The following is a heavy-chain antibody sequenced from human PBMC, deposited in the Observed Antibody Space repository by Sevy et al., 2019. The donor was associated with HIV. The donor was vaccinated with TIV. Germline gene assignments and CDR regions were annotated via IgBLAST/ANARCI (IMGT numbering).Heavy chain of an antibody. CDR3: ACAGFDCYSKNECWFFS. V-gene: IGHV3-48*01. Sequence: GGSLRLSCAASGFTFSAYSMNWVRQAQGKGLEWVSYISSSSGTIYYADSVKGQFTISRDKAKSWLYLQMNGLRAEDTAVYYFACAGFDCYSKNECWFFSWGQGTLVTVSS. CDR1: GFTFSAYS. CDR2: ISSSSGTI. J-gene: IGHJ5*01. D-gene: IGHD2-21*01.